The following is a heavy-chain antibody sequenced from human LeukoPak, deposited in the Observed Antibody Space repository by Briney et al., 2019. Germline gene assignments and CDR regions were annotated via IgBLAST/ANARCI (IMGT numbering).Heavy chain of an antibody. D-gene: IGHD2-21*01. CDR2: IYSAGST. V-gene: IGHV3-53*01. CDR3: ARLWGDYWYFDL. J-gene: IGHJ2*01. CDR1: GFTVSSNY. Sequence: GGSLRLSCAASGFTVSSNYMSWVRQAPGKGLEWVSVIYSAGSTYYADSVKGRFTISRDNSKNTLYLQMNTLRAEDTAVYYCARLWGDYWYFDLWGRGTWSLSPQ.